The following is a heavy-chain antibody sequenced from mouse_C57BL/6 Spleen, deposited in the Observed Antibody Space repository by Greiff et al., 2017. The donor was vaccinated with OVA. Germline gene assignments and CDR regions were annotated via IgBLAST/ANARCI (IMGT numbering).Heavy chain of an antibody. V-gene: IGHV1-7*01. D-gene: IGHD2-2*01. J-gene: IGHJ2*01. CDR2: INPSSGYT. CDR1: GYTFTSYW. CDR3: ARGYGYDNYFDY. Sequence: QVQLQQSGAELAKPGASVKLSCKASGYTFTSYWMHWVKQRPGQGLEWIGYINPSSGYTKYNQKFKSKATLTVDKSSSTAYMQLSSLTSEDTAVYYCARGYGYDNYFDYWGQGTTLTVSS.